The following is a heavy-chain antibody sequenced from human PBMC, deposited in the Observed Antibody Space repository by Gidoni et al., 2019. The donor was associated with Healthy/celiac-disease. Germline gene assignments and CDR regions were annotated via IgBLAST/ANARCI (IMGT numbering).Heavy chain of an antibody. CDR2: IYYRGST. CDR3: ARRGPAISALDAFDI. Sequence: QLQLQESGPGLVKPSETLSLTCTVSGGSISSSSYSWGWIRQPPGKGLEWIGSIYYRGSTYYNPSLKSRVTISVDTSKNQFSLKLSSVTAADTAVYFWARRGPAISALDAFDIWGQGTMVTVSS. D-gene: IGHD3-9*01. J-gene: IGHJ3*02. V-gene: IGHV4-39*01. CDR1: GGSISSSSYS.